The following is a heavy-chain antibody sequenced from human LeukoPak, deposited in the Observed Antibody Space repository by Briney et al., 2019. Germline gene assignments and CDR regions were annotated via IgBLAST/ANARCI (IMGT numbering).Heavy chain of an antibody. J-gene: IGHJ3*02. Sequence: GGSLRLSCAASRFTFSTYGMHWVRQAPGKGLEWVAVISYDGNNQYYADSVKGRFTISRDNAKNSLYLQMNSLRAEDTAVYYCARGGSGVSRDAFDIWGQGTMVTVSS. V-gene: IGHV3-30*03. D-gene: IGHD5/OR15-5a*01. CDR2: ISYDGNNQ. CDR3: ARGGSGVSRDAFDI. CDR1: RFTFSTYG.